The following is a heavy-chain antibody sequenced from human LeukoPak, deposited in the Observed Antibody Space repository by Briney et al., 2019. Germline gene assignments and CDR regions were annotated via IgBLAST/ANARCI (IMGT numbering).Heavy chain of an antibody. V-gene: IGHV3-7*01. D-gene: IGHD6-6*01. CDR2: IKQDGSEK. CDR3: ARDGYTTSSVFRD. J-gene: IGHJ4*02. CDR1: GFTFSSYA. Sequence: PGGSLRLSCAASGFTFSSYAMSWVRQAPGKGVEWVANIKQDGSEKNYADSVRGRFTISRDNAKNSLYLQMNSLRAEDTAVYYCARDGYTTSSVFRDWGQGTLVTVSS.